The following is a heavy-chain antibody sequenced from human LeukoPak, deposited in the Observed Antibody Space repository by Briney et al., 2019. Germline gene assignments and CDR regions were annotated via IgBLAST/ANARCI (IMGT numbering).Heavy chain of an antibody. J-gene: IGHJ4*02. D-gene: IGHD5-12*01. CDR3: AREGGYDPFEY. Sequence: GGSLRLSCAASGFTFSDYYMSWVRQAPGKGLEWVSVIYAGGSTYYADSVKDRFTISRDNSKNTLYLQMNSLRAEDTAVYYCAREGGYDPFEYWGQGTLVTVSS. CDR2: IYAGGST. CDR1: GFTFSDYY. V-gene: IGHV3-66*01.